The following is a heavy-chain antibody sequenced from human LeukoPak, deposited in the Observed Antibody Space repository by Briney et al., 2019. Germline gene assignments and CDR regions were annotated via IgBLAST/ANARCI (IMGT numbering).Heavy chain of an antibody. CDR2: IYYSGST. CDR3: AAVAGTGYYYGMDV. CDR1: GGSVSSGSYY. Sequence: SETLSLTCTVSGGSVSSGSYYWSWIRQPPGKGLEWIGYIYYSGSTNYNPSLKSRVTISVDTSKNQFSLKLSSVTAADTAVYYCAAVAGTGYYYGMDVWGQGTTVTVSS. J-gene: IGHJ6*02. D-gene: IGHD6-19*01. V-gene: IGHV4-61*01.